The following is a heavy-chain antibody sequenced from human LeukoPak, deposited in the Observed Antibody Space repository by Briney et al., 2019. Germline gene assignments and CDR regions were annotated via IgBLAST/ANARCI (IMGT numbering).Heavy chain of an antibody. V-gene: IGHV4-59*01. CDR2: IYYSGRS. J-gene: IGHJ4*02. D-gene: IGHD3-22*01. Sequence: SETLSLTCTVSGDSISSYYWSWIRQPPGKGLEWIGYIYYSGRSNYNPSLKSRVTISVDTSKNQFSLKLSSVTAADTAVYYCARGKKSSYDSCGYYSTHHFDYWGQGTLVTVSS. CDR3: ARGKKSSYDSCGYYSTHHFDY. CDR1: GDSISSYY.